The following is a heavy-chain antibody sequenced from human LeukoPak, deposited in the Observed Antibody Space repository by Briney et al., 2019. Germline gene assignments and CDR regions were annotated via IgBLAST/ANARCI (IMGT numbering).Heavy chain of an antibody. D-gene: IGHD6-13*01. CDR2: IYYSGIT. CDR1: GGSIVSSSYY. Sequence: SETLSLTCTVSGGSIVSSSYYWGWIRQPPGKGLEWIGSIYYSGITYYNPSLKSRVTISVDTSKNQFSLKLTSVTAADTAVYYCARDEIAAPGNAEYLQHWGQGTLVTVSS. J-gene: IGHJ1*01. V-gene: IGHV4-39*07. CDR3: ARDEIAAPGNAEYLQH.